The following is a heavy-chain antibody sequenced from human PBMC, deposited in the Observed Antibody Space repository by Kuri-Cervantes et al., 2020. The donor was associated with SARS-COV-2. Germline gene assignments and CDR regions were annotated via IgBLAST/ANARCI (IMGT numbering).Heavy chain of an antibody. V-gene: IGHV5-51*01. D-gene: IGHD2/OR15-2a*01. J-gene: IGHJ6*03. CDR2: IYPGDSDT. Sequence: TVPCKGCGHSFNNYWIGWVRQRPDNGLEWMGIIYPGDSDTKYSPSFQGQVTMSVDKSISTAYLQWNSLKASDTAMYYCARHAYFYSTYFLTHYYYYINVWGKGTTVTVSS. CDR1: GHSFNNYW. CDR3: ARHAYFYSTYFLTHYYYYINV.